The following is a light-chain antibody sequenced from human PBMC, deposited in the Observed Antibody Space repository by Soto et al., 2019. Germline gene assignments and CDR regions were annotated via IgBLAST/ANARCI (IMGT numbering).Light chain of an antibody. V-gene: IGLV1-40*01. Sequence: QSVLTQPPSVPGAPGQTVTISCTGSGSNIGAGYGVQWYQQLPGTAPRLLIYGSDDRPSGVPDRFSASVSGNSASLAITGLQTEDEAVYYCQSYDSNLSEVFGPWTKVTVL. CDR3: QSYDSNLSEV. CDR1: GSNIGAGYG. J-gene: IGLJ1*01. CDR2: GSD.